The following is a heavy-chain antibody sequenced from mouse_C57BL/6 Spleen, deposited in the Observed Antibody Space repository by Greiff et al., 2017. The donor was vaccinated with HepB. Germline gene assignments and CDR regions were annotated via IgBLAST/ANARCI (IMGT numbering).Heavy chain of an antibody. V-gene: IGHV2-9-1*01. Sequence: QVQLKQSGPGLVAPSQSLSITCTVSGFSLTSYAISWVRQTPGKGLEWLGVIWTGGGTNYNSALKSRLRGSKDNSKSQVFLKMNSRQTDETARYYCARERQLRLDYAMDYWGQGTSVTVSS. J-gene: IGHJ4*01. CDR3: ARERQLRLDYAMDY. CDR2: IWTGGGT. CDR1: GFSLTSYA. D-gene: IGHD3-2*02.